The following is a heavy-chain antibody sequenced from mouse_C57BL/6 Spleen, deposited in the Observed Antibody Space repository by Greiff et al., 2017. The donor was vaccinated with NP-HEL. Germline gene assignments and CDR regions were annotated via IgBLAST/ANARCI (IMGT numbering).Heavy chain of an antibody. J-gene: IGHJ1*03. V-gene: IGHV1-72*01. CDR2: IDPNSGGT. D-gene: IGHD1-1*01. Sequence: GLEWTGRIDPNSGGTKYNEKFKSKATLTVDKPSSTAYMQLSSLTAEDSAVYYCARPGDYYGSSYGYFDVWGTGTTVTVSS. CDR3: ARPGDYYGSSYGYFDV.